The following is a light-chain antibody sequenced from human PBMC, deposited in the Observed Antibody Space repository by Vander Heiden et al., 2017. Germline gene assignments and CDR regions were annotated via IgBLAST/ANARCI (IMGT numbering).Light chain of an antibody. Sequence: EIVMTQAPATLSVSPGERVTLSCRASQSVSSNLAWYQQKRGQAPRLLIYGASTRATGMPARFSGSGSGTEFTLTISSLQSEDFAVYYCQQYNTWPQTFGQGTKVEIK. CDR3: QQYNTWPQT. V-gene: IGKV3-15*01. CDR2: GAS. CDR1: QSVSSN. J-gene: IGKJ1*01.